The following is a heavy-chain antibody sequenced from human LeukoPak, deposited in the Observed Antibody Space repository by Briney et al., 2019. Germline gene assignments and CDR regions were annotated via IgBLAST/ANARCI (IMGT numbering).Heavy chain of an antibody. CDR2: IYYSGST. J-gene: IGHJ4*02. Sequence: PSETLSLTCTVSGGSISSYYWSWIRQPPGKGLEWIGYIYYSGSTNYNPSLKSRVTISVDTSKNQFSLKLSSVTAADTAVYCCARSGRIEAYYYDSSGYYGASFDYWGQGTLVTVSS. CDR1: GGSISSYY. V-gene: IGHV4-59*08. CDR3: ARSGRIEAYYYDSSGYYGASFDY. D-gene: IGHD3-22*01.